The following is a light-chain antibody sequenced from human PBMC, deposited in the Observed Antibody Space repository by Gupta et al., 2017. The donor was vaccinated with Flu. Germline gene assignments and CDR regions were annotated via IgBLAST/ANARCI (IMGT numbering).Light chain of an antibody. CDR1: QNVNNW. CDR2: KTS. Sequence: ITCRASQNVNNWLAWYQQKPGKAPILLVYKTSTLATGVPSRFSGSGFGTTFTLTISSLQPDDFGSFYCQQYNSFPYTFGQGTKVQIK. V-gene: IGKV1-5*03. CDR3: QQYNSFPYT. J-gene: IGKJ2*01.